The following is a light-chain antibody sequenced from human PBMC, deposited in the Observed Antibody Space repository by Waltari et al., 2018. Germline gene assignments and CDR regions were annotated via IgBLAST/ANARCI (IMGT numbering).Light chain of an antibody. Sequence: EIVMTQSPATLSVSPGDSATLSCRPSQSVSRNLAWYLHKPGQPPRLLIYGASIRATDVPGRFSGSGSGTEFTLAISSLQSEDFAIYYCQQYNNRPPDTFGQGTKLEI. V-gene: IGKV3-15*01. CDR3: QQYNNRPPDT. J-gene: IGKJ2*01. CDR1: QSVSRN. CDR2: GAS.